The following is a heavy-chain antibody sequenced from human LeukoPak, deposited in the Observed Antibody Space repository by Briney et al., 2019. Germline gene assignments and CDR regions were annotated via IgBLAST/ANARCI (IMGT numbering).Heavy chain of an antibody. CDR2: IYFNGNI. J-gene: IGHJ5*02. V-gene: IGHV4-59*08. CDR1: GSSINGHW. Sequence: SETLSLTCTVSGSSINGHWWSWIRQPPGKGLEWCGFIYFNGNILYNPFLKSRVTLSVDTFNNQFSLSLTSVTAADTAVYYCAGLHFASAEEFDPWGQGTLVTVSS. D-gene: IGHD6-25*01. CDR3: AGLHFASAEEFDP.